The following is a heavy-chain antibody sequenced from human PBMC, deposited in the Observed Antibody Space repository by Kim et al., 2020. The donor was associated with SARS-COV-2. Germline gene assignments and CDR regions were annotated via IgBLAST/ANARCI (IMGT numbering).Heavy chain of an antibody. V-gene: IGHV3-21*01. D-gene: IGHD3-10*01. CDR3: ARDWGYYGSGSDYYYGMDV. CDR2: ISSSSSYI. Sequence: GGSLRLSCAASGFTFSSYSMNWVRQAPGKGLEWVSSISSSSSYIYYADSVKGRFTISRDNAKNSLYLQMNSLRAEDTAVYYCARDWGYYGSGSDYYYGMDVWGQGTTVTVSS. CDR1: GFTFSSYS. J-gene: IGHJ6*02.